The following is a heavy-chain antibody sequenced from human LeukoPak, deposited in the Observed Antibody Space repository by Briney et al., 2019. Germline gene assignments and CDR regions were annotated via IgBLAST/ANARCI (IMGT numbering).Heavy chain of an antibody. V-gene: IGHV3-23*01. CDR2: ISGSGGST. D-gene: IGHD3-22*01. J-gene: IGHJ4*02. CDR1: GFTFSSYA. CDR3: AKGRSGYYYDSSGYYLFDY. Sequence: GGSRRLSCAASGFTFSSYAMSWVRQAPGKGLEWVSAISGSGGSTYYADSVKGRFTISRDNSKNTPYLQMNSLRAEDTAVYYCAKGRSGYYYDSSGYYLFDYWGQGTLVTVSS.